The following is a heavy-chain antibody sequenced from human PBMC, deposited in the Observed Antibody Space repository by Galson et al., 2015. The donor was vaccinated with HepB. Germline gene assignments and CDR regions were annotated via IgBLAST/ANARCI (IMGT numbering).Heavy chain of an antibody. CDR1: GFTFSSYG. D-gene: IGHD3-9*01. CDR3: ANEAIGNVRYFDWLLPGDY. Sequence: SLRLSCAASGFTFSSYGMHWVRQAPGKGLEWVAVISYDGSNKYYADSVKGRFTISRDNSKNTLYLQMNSLRAEDTAVYYSANEAIGNVRYFDWLLPGDYWGQGTLVTVSS. CDR2: ISYDGSNK. J-gene: IGHJ4*02. V-gene: IGHV3-30*18.